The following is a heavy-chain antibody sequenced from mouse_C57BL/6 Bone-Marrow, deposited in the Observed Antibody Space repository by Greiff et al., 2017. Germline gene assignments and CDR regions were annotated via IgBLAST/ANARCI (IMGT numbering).Heavy chain of an antibody. CDR3: TSLGRRAYFDY. J-gene: IGHJ2*01. V-gene: IGHV5-9-1*02. D-gene: IGHD4-1*01. CDR1: GFTFSSYA. Sequence: EVQGLESGAGLVKPGGSLKLSCAASGFTFSSYAMSWVRQTPEKRLEWVAYISSGGGYTYYADTVKGRFTISRDNARNTLYMQMSSLKSEDTAMYYCTSLGRRAYFDYWGQGTTLTVSS. CDR2: ISSGGGYT.